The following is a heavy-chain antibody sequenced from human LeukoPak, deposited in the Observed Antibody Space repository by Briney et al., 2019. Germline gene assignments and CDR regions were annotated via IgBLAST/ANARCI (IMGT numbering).Heavy chain of an antibody. D-gene: IGHD1-26*01. J-gene: IGHJ4*02. CDR2: IKSKTDGGTT. Sequence: GGSLRLSCAASGFTFSDAWMSWVRQAPGKGLEWVGRIKSKTDGGTTDYAAPVKGRFTISRDDSKNTLYLQMNSLKTEDTAVYYCTTRGGSFSIFDCWGQGTLVTVSS. CDR1: GFTFSDAW. V-gene: IGHV3-15*01. CDR3: TTRGGSFSIFDC.